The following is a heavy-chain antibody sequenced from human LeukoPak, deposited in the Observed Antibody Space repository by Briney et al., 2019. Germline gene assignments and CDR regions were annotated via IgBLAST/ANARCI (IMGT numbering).Heavy chain of an antibody. D-gene: IGHD6-6*01. CDR2: ISSSSAHI. CDR3: ARANWEYSSSSASYYYYMDV. CDR1: GFTFSDYS. Sequence: PGGSLRLSCAASGFTFSDYSMNWVRQAPGKGLEWVSSISSSSAHIYQPDSLKGRFTISRDNAKNSLYLQMNSLGAEDTAVYYCARANWEYSSSSASYYYYMDVWGKGTTVTVSS. J-gene: IGHJ6*03. V-gene: IGHV3-21*01.